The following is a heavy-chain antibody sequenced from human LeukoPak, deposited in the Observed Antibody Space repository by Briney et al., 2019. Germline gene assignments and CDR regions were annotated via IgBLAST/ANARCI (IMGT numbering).Heavy chain of an antibody. J-gene: IGHJ4*02. CDR2: IRSKAYGGTT. D-gene: IGHD4-17*01. CDR1: GFTFGDYA. Sequence: GGSLRLSCTASGFTFGDYAMSWVRQAPGKGLEWVGFIRSKAYGGTTEYAASVKGRFTISRDDSKSIAYLQMNSLKTEDTAVYYCTRDHPTVTSDHWGQGTLVTVSS. V-gene: IGHV3-49*04. CDR3: TRDHPTVTSDH.